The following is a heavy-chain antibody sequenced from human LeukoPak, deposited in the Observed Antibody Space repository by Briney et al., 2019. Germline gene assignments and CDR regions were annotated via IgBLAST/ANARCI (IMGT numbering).Heavy chain of an antibody. CDR1: GGSISSSSYY. CDR2: IYYSGNT. CDR3: ARDRELESYFDY. D-gene: IGHD1-26*01. J-gene: IGHJ4*02. Sequence: SETLSLTCTVSGGSISSSSYYLGWIRQPPGKGLEWIGNIYYSGNTYYNPSLKSRVTISVHTSKNQFSLKLSSVTAADTAVYYCARDRELESYFDYWGQGTLVTVSS. V-gene: IGHV4-39*07.